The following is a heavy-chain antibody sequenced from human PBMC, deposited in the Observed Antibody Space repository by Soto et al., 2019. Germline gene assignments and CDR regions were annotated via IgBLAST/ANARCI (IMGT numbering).Heavy chain of an antibody. D-gene: IGHD3-16*01. CDR3: ASHLAEYNYGMDV. CDR2: INHSGRT. CDR1: GGSFSGYS. V-gene: IGHV4-34*01. Sequence: SETLSLTCAVYGGSFSGYSWTWIRQPPGKGLEWIGEINHSGRTKYNPSLKSRVTISVDTSKNQFSLELSSVTAADTAVFYCASHLAEYNYGMDVWGQGTTVTVS. J-gene: IGHJ6*02.